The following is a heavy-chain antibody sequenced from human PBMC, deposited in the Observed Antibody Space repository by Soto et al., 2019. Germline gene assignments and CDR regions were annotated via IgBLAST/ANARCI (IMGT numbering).Heavy chain of an antibody. V-gene: IGHV4-31*03. CDR3: AASCVGCGGFNYYGMDV. J-gene: IGHJ6*02. Sequence: PSETLSLTCTVSGGSISSGGYYWSWIRQHPGKGLGWIGYIYYSGSTYYNPSLKSRVTISVDTSKNQFSLKLSSVTAADTAVYYCAASCVGCGGFNYYGMDVWGQGTTVTVSS. D-gene: IGHD2-21*01. CDR2: IYYSGST. CDR1: GGSISSGGYY.